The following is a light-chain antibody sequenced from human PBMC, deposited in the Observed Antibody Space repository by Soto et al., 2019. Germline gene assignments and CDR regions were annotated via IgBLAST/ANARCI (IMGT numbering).Light chain of an antibody. Sequence: AIQMTQSPSFLSASLGDSVTFTCRASQAIRNDLGWYQQKPGKAPKLLIFGASTLQSGVPSRFSGSGSGTDFTLTISSLQTEDFATYYCLQDYNYPYTFGQGTKLELK. J-gene: IGKJ2*01. CDR2: GAS. CDR3: LQDYNYPYT. CDR1: QAIRND. V-gene: IGKV1-6*01.